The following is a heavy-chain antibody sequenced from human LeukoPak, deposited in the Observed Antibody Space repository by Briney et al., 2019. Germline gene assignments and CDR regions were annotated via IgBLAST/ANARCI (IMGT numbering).Heavy chain of an antibody. CDR2: IRSSGSTI. CDR1: GFTFSSYE. Sequence: GGSLRLSCAASGFTFSSYEMNWVRQAPGKGLEWVSYIRSSGSTIYYADSVKGRFTISRDNAKNSMYMKMNSLRAEDTAVYYCARSGYYFDYWGQGTLVTVSS. V-gene: IGHV3-48*03. CDR3: ARSGYYFDY. D-gene: IGHD6-25*01. J-gene: IGHJ4*02.